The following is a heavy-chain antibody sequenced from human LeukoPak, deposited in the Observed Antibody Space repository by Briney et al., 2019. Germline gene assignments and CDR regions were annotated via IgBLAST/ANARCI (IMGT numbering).Heavy chain of an antibody. CDR1: GGSFSGYY. J-gene: IGHJ6*03. D-gene: IGHD4-23*01. CDR2: INHSGST. V-gene: IGHV4-34*01. CDR3: ARLHYGGNYGYYYYYMDV. Sequence: SETLSLTCAVYGGSFSGYYWSWIRQPPGKGLEWIGEINHSGSTNYNPSLKSRVTISVDTSKNQFSLKLSSVTAADTAVYYCARLHYGGNYGYYYYYMDVWGKGTTVTISS.